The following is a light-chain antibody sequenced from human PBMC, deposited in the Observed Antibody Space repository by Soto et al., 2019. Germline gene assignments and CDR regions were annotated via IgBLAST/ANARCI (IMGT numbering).Light chain of an antibody. CDR2: EVG. J-gene: IGLJ1*01. CDR1: SSNIGAGYD. V-gene: IGLV1-40*01. Sequence: QSVLTQPPSVSGAPGQRVTISCTGSSSNIGAGYDVHWYQQHPGKAPKLMIYEVGNRPSGVSSRFSGSKSGSTASLTISGLQAEDEADYYCSSYTSSTTLYVFGTGTKVTVL. CDR3: SSYTSSTTLYV.